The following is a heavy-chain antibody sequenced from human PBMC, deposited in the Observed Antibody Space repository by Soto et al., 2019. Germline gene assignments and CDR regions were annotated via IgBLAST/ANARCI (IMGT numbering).Heavy chain of an antibody. Sequence: SETLSLTXTVSGGSISSGGYYWSWIRQHPGKGLEWIGYIYYSGSTYYNPSLKSRVTISVDTSKNQFSLKLSSVTAADTAVYYCARHSGSSWYEDYYYYGMDVWGQGTTVTVSS. V-gene: IGHV4-31*02. J-gene: IGHJ6*02. D-gene: IGHD6-13*01. CDR1: GGSISSGGYY. CDR2: IYYSGST. CDR3: ARHSGSSWYEDYYYYGMDV.